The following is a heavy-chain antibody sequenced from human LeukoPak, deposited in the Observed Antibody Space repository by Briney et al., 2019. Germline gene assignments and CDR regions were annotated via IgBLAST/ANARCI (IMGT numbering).Heavy chain of an antibody. CDR2: INHSGST. CDR1: GGSFSGYY. Sequence: SETLSLTCAVYGGSFSGYYWSWIRQPPGKGLEWIGEINHSGSTNYNPSLKSRVTISVDTSKNQFSLKLSSVTAADTAVYYCARGSLRRYAISVYYYGMDVWGQGTTVTVSS. J-gene: IGHJ6*02. D-gene: IGHD2-8*01. CDR3: ARGSLRRYAISVYYYGMDV. V-gene: IGHV4-34*01.